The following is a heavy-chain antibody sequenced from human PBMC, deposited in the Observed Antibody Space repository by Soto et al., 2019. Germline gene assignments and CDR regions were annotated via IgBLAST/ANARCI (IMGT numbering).Heavy chain of an antibody. V-gene: IGHV5-10-1*01. D-gene: IGHD4-17*01. J-gene: IGHJ6*02. CDR3: PRNIYGSTYGMDV. CDR2: IDPSDSYT. CDR1: GYSFTSYW. Sequence: GESLKISCNGSGYSFTSYWISWVRQMPGKGLEWMGRIDPSDSYTNYSPSFQGHVTISADKSISTAYLQWSSLKASDTAMYYCPRNIYGSTYGMDVWGQGTTVTVYS.